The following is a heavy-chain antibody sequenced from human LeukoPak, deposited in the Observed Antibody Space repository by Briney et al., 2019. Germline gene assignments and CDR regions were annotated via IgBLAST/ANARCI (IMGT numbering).Heavy chain of an antibody. CDR3: VKEGAYPIITYDS. J-gene: IGHJ5*01. CDR2: IKQDGSEK. Sequence: GGSLRLSCAASGLTFSNYWMNWLRQAPGKGLEWVANIKQDGSEKYYVDSVKGRFTISRDNAKNSLYLQMNSLRAEDAGVYYCVKEGAYPIITYDSWVQGTLVTVSS. V-gene: IGHV3-7*01. D-gene: IGHD1-14*01. CDR1: GLTFSNYW.